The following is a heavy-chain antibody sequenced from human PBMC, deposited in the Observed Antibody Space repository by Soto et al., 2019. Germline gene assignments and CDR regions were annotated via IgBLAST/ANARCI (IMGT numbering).Heavy chain of an antibody. CDR1: GFTFRSYA. CDR2: IWYDGSNT. V-gene: IGHV3-33*01. Sequence: GGSLRLSCTVTGFTFRSYAMHWVRPAPGRGLEWVAVIWYDGSNTYYADSVKGRLTISRDNAKNTVWLQMNSLRVEDTAVYFCAREMVRGARYQFYGMDVWGQGTTVTVSS. D-gene: IGHD3-10*01. J-gene: IGHJ6*02. CDR3: AREMVRGARYQFYGMDV.